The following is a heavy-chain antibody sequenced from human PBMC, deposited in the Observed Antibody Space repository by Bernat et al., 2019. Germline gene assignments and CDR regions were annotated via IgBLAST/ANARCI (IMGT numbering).Heavy chain of an antibody. Sequence: QLQLQESGPGLVKPSETLSLTCTVSGDSISSSSYYWGWIRQPPGKGLEWIGSIHYSGTTYYNPSLKSRVAISVDTSKSQFSLRLSSVTAADTAVYYCSRDASWFSDLRWVQGTLVTVSS. J-gene: IGHJ4*02. D-gene: IGHD3-10*01. V-gene: IGHV4-39*02. CDR3: SRDASWFSDLR. CDR2: IHYSGTT. CDR1: GDSISSSSYY.